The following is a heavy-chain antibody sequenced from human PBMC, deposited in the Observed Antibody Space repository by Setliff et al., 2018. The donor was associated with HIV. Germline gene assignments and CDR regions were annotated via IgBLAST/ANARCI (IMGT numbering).Heavy chain of an antibody. CDR3: ARSPPYYDILTGYSNRGNWFDP. V-gene: IGHV1-3*03. Sequence: ASVKVSCKASGYTFTSYAMHWVRQAPGQRLEWMGWINAGNGNTKYSQEFQGRVTITRETSASTAYMELSSLRSEDMAVYYCARSPPYYDILTGYSNRGNWFDPWGQVPLVTV. J-gene: IGHJ5*02. CDR2: INAGNGNT. CDR1: GYTFTSYA. D-gene: IGHD3-9*01.